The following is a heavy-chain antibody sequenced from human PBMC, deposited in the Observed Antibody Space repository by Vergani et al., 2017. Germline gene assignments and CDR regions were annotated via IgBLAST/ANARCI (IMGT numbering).Heavy chain of an antibody. Sequence: QVQLVQSGAEVKKPGASVKVSCKTSGYTFTNYGISWVRQAPGQGLEWMGWINAGNGNTKYSQKFQGRVTITRDTSASTAYMELSSLRSEDTAVYYCARDDYGDYDSFDPWGQGTLVTVSS. J-gene: IGHJ5*02. CDR3: ARDDYGDYDSFDP. D-gene: IGHD4-17*01. V-gene: IGHV1-18*01. CDR1: GYTFTNYG. CDR2: INAGNGNT.